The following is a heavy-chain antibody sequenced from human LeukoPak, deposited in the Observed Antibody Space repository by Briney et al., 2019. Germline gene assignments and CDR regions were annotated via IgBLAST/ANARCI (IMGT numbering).Heavy chain of an antibody. D-gene: IGHD3-22*01. CDR1: GFTFSSYG. CDR2: ISYDGSTT. V-gene: IGHV3-30*03. CDR3: ARDAKKYYYDSSGYYDGGGFDY. Sequence: GGSLRLSCVASGFTFSSYGMHWVRQAPGKGLEWVAVISYDGSTTYYADSVKGRFTISRDNAKNSLYLQMNSLRAEDTAVYYCARDAKKYYYDSSGYYDGGGFDYWGQGTLVTVSS. J-gene: IGHJ4*02.